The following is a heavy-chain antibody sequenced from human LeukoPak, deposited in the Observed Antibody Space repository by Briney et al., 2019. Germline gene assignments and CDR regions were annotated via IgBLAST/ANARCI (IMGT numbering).Heavy chain of an antibody. CDR3: ARAQGVYYGSGSYYSTNWFDP. D-gene: IGHD3-10*01. CDR1: GGSIRSYY. V-gene: IGHV4-59*01. CDR2: IYYSGST. Sequence: KPSETLSLTCTVSGGSIRSYYWSWIRQPPGKGLEGIGYIYYSGSTNYNPSLKSRVTISVDTSKNQFSLKLSSVTAADTAVYYCARAQGVYYGSGSYYSTNWFDPWGQGTLVTVSS. J-gene: IGHJ5*02.